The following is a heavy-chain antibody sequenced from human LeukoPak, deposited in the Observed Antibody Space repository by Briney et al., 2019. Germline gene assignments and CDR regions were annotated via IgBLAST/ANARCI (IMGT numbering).Heavy chain of an antibody. CDR1: GGSISSSNW. Sequence: SETLSLTCAVSGGSISSSNWWSWVRQHPGKGLEWIGYIYYSGSTYYNPSLKSRVTISVDTSKNQFSLKLSSVTAADTAVYYCARFLHMFDPWGQGTLVTVSS. V-gene: IGHV4-31*11. CDR3: ARFLHMFDP. CDR2: IYYSGST. J-gene: IGHJ5*02.